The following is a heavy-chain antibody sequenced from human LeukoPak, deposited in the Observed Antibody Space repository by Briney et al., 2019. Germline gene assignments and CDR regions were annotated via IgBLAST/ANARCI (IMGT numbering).Heavy chain of an antibody. J-gene: IGHJ4*02. CDR3: ARVLIAARYFDY. Sequence: SVKVSCEASGGTFSSYAISWVRQAPGQGLEWMGGIIPIFGTANYAQKFQGRVTITADESTSTAYMELSSLRSEDTAVYYCARVLIAARYFDYWGQGTLVTVSS. CDR1: GGTFSSYA. V-gene: IGHV1-69*13. CDR2: IIPIFGTA. D-gene: IGHD6-6*01.